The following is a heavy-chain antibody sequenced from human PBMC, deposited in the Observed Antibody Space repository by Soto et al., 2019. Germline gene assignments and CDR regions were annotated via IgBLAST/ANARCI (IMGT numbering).Heavy chain of an antibody. D-gene: IGHD2-2*01. CDR3: ARGRRYCSSTSCYLAYYYYYYGMDV. CDR2: INHSGST. V-gene: IGHV4-34*01. Sequence: PSETLSLTCAVYGGSFSGYYWSWIRQPPGKGLEWIGEINHSGSTNYNPSLKSRVTISVDTSKNQFSLKLSSVTAADTAVYYCARGRRYCSSTSCYLAYYYYYYGMDVWGQGTTVTVS. CDR1: GGSFSGYY. J-gene: IGHJ6*02.